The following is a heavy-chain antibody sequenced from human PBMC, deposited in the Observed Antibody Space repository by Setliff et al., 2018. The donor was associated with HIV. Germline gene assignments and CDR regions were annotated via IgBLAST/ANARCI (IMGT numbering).Heavy chain of an antibody. CDR2: INTNTGNP. D-gene: IGHD3-16*01. V-gene: IGHV7-4-1*02. CDR1: GYTFTSYA. J-gene: IGHJ6*03. CDR3: ARGLGVRHGPHCYIDV. Sequence: ASVKVSCKASGYTFTSYAMHWVRQSPGQGLEWMGWINTNTGNPTYAQGFTGRFVFSLDTSVSTAYLQISSLKAEDTAVYYCARGLGVRHGPHCYIDVWGKGTTVTVSS.